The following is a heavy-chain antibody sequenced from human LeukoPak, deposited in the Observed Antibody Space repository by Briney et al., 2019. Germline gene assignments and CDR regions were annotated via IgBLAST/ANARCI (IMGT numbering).Heavy chain of an antibody. V-gene: IGHV4-39*07. J-gene: IGHJ4*02. D-gene: IGHD5-18*01. CDR1: GGSISSSSYY. CDR2: IYYSGST. CDR3: AGVIFRPLWLDY. Sequence: SETLSLTCTVSGGSISSSSYYWGWIRQPPGKWLEWIGSIYYSGSTYYNPSLKSRVTISVDTSKNQFSLKLSSVTAADTAVYYCAGVIFRPLWLDYWGQGTLVTVSS.